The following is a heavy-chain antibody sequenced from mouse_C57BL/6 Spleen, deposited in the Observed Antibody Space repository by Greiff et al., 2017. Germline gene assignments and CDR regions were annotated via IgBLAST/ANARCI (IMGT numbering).Heavy chain of an antibody. CDR3: ARRDYYDYDGGDY. Sequence: VQLQQSGPELVKPGASVKISCKASGYSFTGYYMNWVKQSPEKSLEWIGEINPSTGGTTYNQKFKAKATLTVDKSSSTAYMQLKSLTSEDSAVYYCARRDYYDYDGGDYWGQGTTLTVSS. CDR2: INPSTGGT. J-gene: IGHJ2*01. V-gene: IGHV1-42*01. D-gene: IGHD2-4*01. CDR1: GYSFTGYY.